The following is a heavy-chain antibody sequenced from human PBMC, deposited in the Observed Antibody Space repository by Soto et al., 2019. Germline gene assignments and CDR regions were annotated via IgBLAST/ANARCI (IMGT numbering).Heavy chain of an antibody. J-gene: IGHJ4*02. CDR1: GYRFTNYW. V-gene: IGHV5-51*01. CDR2: IYPGDSDT. Sequence: PGESLKISCKGSGYRFTNYWIACVRQMPGKGLEWMGIIYPGDSDTRYSPSFQGQVTISADKSISTAYLQWRSLKASDTAMYYCASGDGPHRFEYWGQGALVTVSS. CDR3: ASGDGPHRFEY. D-gene: IGHD2-21*01.